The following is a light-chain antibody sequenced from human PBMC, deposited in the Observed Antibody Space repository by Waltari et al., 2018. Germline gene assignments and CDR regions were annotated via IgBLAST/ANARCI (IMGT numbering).Light chain of an antibody. Sequence: EIVLTQSPGTLSLSTGERVTLSCRASQTLSHNYVAWYQQKPGQAPELLIYDTSKRATGIPDRFSGGGSGTDFALIISRLEAEDSATYYCQQYGSSPYTFGQGTKVGIK. V-gene: IGKV3-20*01. CDR1: QTLSHNY. J-gene: IGKJ2*01. CDR2: DTS. CDR3: QQYGSSPYT.